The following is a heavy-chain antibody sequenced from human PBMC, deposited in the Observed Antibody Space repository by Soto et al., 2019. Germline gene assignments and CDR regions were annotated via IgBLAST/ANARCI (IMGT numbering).Heavy chain of an antibody. J-gene: IGHJ5*02. CDR1: GGSISSSNW. D-gene: IGHD3-9*01. CDR3: AREGQLRYFDWLPNWFDP. V-gene: IGHV4-4*02. Sequence: PSETLSLTCAVSGGSISSSNWWSWVRQPPGKGLEWIGEIYHSGSTNYNPSLKSRVTISVDKSKNQFSLKLSSVTAADTAVYYCAREGQLRYFDWLPNWFDPWGQGTLVTVSS. CDR2: IYHSGST.